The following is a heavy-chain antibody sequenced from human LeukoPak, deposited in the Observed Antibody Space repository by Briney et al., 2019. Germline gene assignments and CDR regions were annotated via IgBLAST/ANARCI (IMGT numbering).Heavy chain of an antibody. Sequence: GGSLRLSCAASGFTFDDYAMHWVRQAPGKGLEWVSAISGSGGSTYYADSVKGRFTISRDNSKNTLYLQMNSLRAEDTAVYYCAKSLTSRVPPDYWGQGTLVTVSS. CDR1: GFTFDDYA. CDR3: AKSLTSRVPPDY. D-gene: IGHD5-24*01. J-gene: IGHJ4*02. CDR2: ISGSGGST. V-gene: IGHV3-23*01.